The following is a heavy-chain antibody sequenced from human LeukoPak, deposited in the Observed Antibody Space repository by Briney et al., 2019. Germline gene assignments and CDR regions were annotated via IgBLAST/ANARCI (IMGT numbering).Heavy chain of an antibody. CDR3: ARYYYYYGMDV. CDR1: GFTFSSYW. Sequence: GGSLRLSCAASGFTFSSYWMHWVRQAPGKGLVWVSRVNSDGSATNYADSVKGRFTISRDNSKNTLYLQMNSLRAEDTAVYYCARYYYYYGMDVWGQGTTVTVSS. CDR2: VNSDGSAT. V-gene: IGHV3-74*01. J-gene: IGHJ6*02.